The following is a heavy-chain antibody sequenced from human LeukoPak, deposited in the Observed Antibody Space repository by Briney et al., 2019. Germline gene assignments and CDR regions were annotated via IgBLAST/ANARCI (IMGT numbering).Heavy chain of an antibody. Sequence: GGSLRLSCAASGFTFSSYAMTWVRQAPGKGLEYVSEIGGSGHSTYYADSVQGRFTISRDNSENTLYLQVNSLKAEDTAVYYCAKRIRDGYNSPIDYWGQGALVTVSS. V-gene: IGHV3-23*01. CDR3: AKRIRDGYNSPIDY. D-gene: IGHD5-24*01. CDR1: GFTFSSYA. CDR2: IGGSGHST. J-gene: IGHJ4*02.